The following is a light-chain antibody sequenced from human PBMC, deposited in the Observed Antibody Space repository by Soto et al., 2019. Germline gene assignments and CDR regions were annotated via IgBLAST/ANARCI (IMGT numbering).Light chain of an antibody. Sequence: IVLTQSPGTLSLSPGERATLSCRASQSVGSNYLAWYQQKPGQAPRLLIYGASSRATGIPDRFSGSGSGTDFTLTIRRLEPEDFAVYYCQLYGTSAYTFGQGTTLEIK. CDR1: QSVGSNY. CDR3: QLYGTSAYT. J-gene: IGKJ2*01. CDR2: GAS. V-gene: IGKV3-20*01.